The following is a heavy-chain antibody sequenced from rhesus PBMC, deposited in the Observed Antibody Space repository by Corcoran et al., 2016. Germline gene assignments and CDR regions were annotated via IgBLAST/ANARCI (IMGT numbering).Heavy chain of an antibody. V-gene: IGHV3-134*01. D-gene: IGHD2-21*01. CDR1: GFTLDDDD. CDR3: TRDPKYCTGSGCYNRFDV. J-gene: IGHJ5-1*01. CDR2: ISWNSGTI. Sequence: DVQLVESGGGLVKPGGSLRLSCAASGFTLDDDDMRLGRQAPGKGLEWGSRISWNSGTIYYADSVQGRFTISRDNAKNSLFLPMDRLRAEDTAVYYCTRDPKYCTGSGCYNRFDVWGPGVLVTVSS.